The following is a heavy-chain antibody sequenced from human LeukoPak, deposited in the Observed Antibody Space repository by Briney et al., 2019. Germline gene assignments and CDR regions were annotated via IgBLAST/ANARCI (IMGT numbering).Heavy chain of an antibody. V-gene: IGHV3-23*01. CDR3: AKEIQFGELYYYYYGMDV. J-gene: IGHJ6*04. CDR2: ISGSGGST. Sequence: GGSLRHSCAASGFTFSRCAMSGVRQAPGKGLEWVSAISGSGGSTYYADSVKCRFTISRDNSKNTLYLQMNSLRAEDTAVYYCAKEIQFGELYYYYYGMDVWGKGTTVTVSS. CDR1: GFTFSRCA. D-gene: IGHD3-10*01.